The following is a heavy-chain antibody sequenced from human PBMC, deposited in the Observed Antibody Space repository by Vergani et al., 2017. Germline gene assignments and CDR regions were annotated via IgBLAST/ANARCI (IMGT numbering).Heavy chain of an antibody. D-gene: IGHD1-26*01. Sequence: QVQLQESGPGLVKPSQTLSLTCTVSGGSISSGSYYWSWIRQPAGKGLEWIGRIYTSGSTNYNPSLKSRVTISVDTSKNQFSLKLSSVTAADTAVYYCARFPGRSYGMDVWGQGTTVTVSS. CDR3: ARFPGRSYGMDV. CDR1: GGSISSGSYY. V-gene: IGHV4-61*02. CDR2: IYTSGST. J-gene: IGHJ6*02.